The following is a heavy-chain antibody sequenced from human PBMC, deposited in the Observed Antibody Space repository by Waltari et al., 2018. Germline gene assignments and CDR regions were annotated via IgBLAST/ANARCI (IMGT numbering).Heavy chain of an antibody. CDR2: IQYSGST. Sequence: QVQLQESGPGLVKPSETLSLTCTVSGGSISSYYWSWIRQPPGKGLEWIGYIQYSGSTNYNPSRKSRVTISVDTSKNQFSLKLSSVTAADTAVYYCARAAGYCSGGSCYSEDYYYYYGMDVWGQGTTVTVSS. D-gene: IGHD2-15*01. CDR3: ARAAGYCSGGSCYSEDYYYYYGMDV. CDR1: GGSISSYY. V-gene: IGHV4-59*01. J-gene: IGHJ6*02.